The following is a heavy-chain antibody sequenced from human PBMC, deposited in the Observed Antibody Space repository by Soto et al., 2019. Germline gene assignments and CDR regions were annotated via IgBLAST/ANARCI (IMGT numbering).Heavy chain of an antibody. CDR2: SGSKANSYTT. V-gene: IGHV3-72*01. Sequence: EVQLVESGGGLVQPGGSLRLSCAVSGFIFSDFYMDWVRQAPGKGLEWIARSGSKANSYTTVYAASVQGRFTISRDASKNSLYLQMNSLKTEDTAVYYCFRGHWGFDFWGHGTLVTVSS. J-gene: IGHJ4*01. D-gene: IGHD7-27*01. CDR1: GFIFSDFY. CDR3: FRGHWGFDF.